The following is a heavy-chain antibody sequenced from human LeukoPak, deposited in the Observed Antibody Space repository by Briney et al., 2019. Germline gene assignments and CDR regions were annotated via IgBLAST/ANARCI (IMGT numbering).Heavy chain of an antibody. CDR1: GYTFTSYY. D-gene: IGHD3-10*01. CDR2: INPSGGST. Sequence: ASVKVSCKASGYTFTSYYMHWVRQAPGQGLEWMGIINPSGGSTSYAQKFQGRVTMTRDTSTSTVYMELSSLRSEDTAVYYCARVLWFGEQHSYYYYYMDVWGKGTTVTVSS. V-gene: IGHV1-46*01. CDR3: ARVLWFGEQHSYYYYYMDV. J-gene: IGHJ6*03.